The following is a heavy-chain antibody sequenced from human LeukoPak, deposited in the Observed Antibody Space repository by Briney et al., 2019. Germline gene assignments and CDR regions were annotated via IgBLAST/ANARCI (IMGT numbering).Heavy chain of an antibody. CDR2: IYYSGGT. D-gene: IGHD1-7*01. Sequence: SETLSLTCTVSGGSISSYYWSWIRQPPGKGLGWIGYIYYSGGTNYNPSLKSRVTISVDTSKNQFSLKLSSVTAADTAMYYCARVKTGTTSGPRDYYYFYGMDVWGQGTTVTVSS. V-gene: IGHV4-59*01. J-gene: IGHJ6*02. CDR3: ARVKTGTTSGPRDYYYFYGMDV. CDR1: GGSISSYY.